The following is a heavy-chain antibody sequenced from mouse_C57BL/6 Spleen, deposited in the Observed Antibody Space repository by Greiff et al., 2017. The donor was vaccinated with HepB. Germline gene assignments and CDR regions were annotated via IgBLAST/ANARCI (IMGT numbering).Heavy chain of an antibody. CDR1: GYTFTSYW. V-gene: IGHV1-61*01. CDR2: IYPSDSET. J-gene: IGHJ4*01. Sequence: VQLQQPGAELVRPGSSVKLSCKASGYTFTSYWMDWVKQRPGQGLEWIGNIYPSDSETHYNQKFKDKATLTVDKSSSTAYMQLSSLTSEDSAVYYCARSEPSYAMDYWGQGTSVTVSS. CDR3: ARSEPSYAMDY.